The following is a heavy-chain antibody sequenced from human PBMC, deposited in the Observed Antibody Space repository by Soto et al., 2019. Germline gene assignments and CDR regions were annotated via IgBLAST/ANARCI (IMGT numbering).Heavy chain of an antibody. V-gene: IGHV1-69*13. CDR2: IIPIYALT. CDR3: TLGMDFANSWSWFDS. CDR1: GGTSNMYS. J-gene: IGHJ5*01. D-gene: IGHD1-26*01. Sequence: RASVKVSCKASGGTSNMYSISWVRKAPGQRLEWMGGIIPIYALTNYAQKFQGRVTITADASTRTAYMELSSLRSDDTAVYYCTLGMDFANSWSWFDSWGQGTLVTVSS.